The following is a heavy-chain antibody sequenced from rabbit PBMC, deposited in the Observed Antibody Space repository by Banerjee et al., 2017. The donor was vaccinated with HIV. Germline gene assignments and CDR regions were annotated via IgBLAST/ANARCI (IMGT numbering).Heavy chain of an antibody. J-gene: IGHJ6*01. CDR2: IDPVFGST. CDR1: GFDFSSYY. V-gene: IGHV1S7*01. CDR3: VRAGTSGWGKLYYGMDL. Sequence: QLVESGGGLVQPGGSLKLSCKASGFDFSSYYMSWVRQAPGKGLEWIGYIDPVFGSTYYASWVNGRFTISSHNAQNTLYLQLNSLTAADTATYFCVRAGTSGWGKLYYGMDLWGPGTLVTVS. D-gene: IGHD4-1*01.